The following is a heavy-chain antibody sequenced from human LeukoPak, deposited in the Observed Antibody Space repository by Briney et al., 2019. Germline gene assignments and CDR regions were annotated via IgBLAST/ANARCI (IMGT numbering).Heavy chain of an antibody. J-gene: IGHJ6*03. CDR1: GGSISSYY. D-gene: IGHD2-15*01. Sequence: SETLSLTCTVSGGSISSYYWSWIRQPPGKGLEWIGYIYYSGSTNYNPSLKSRVTISVDTSKNQFSLKLSSVTAADTAVYYCASAWGGGLYYYMDVWGEGTTVTVSS. CDR2: IYYSGST. V-gene: IGHV4-59*01. CDR3: ASAWGGGLYYYMDV.